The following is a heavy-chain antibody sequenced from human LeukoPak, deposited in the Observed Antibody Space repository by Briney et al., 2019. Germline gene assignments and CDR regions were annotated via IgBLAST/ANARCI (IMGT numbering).Heavy chain of an antibody. J-gene: IGHJ4*02. D-gene: IGHD6-19*01. CDR3: AKDLGGTGWGYYFDY. CDR1: GFKFEEYT. Sequence: PGGSLRLSCEASGFKFEEYTMSCIRQAPGKGLEWVSLITWDGGSAIYADSVKGRFTTSRDNSKKSLFLQMDSLRTEDTAFYYCAKDLGGTGWGYYFDYWGQGNLVTVSS. CDR2: ITWDGGSA. V-gene: IGHV3-43*01.